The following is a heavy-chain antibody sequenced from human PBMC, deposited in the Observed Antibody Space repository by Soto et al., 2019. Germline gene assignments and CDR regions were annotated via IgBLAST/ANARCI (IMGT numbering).Heavy chain of an antibody. V-gene: IGHV3-66*01. Sequence: EVQLVESGGGLVQPGGSLRLSCAASGFTVSSKYMSWVRQAPGKGLEWVSLIQSGGPTYYADSVKGRFTISRDTFEKSVHLQMDSLRAEDTAVYYCARDDVLCDGGRCYGLPLDVWGKGTTVTVSS. CDR1: GFTVSSKY. J-gene: IGHJ6*04. CDR3: ARDDVLCDGGRCYGLPLDV. D-gene: IGHD2-15*01. CDR2: IQSGGPT.